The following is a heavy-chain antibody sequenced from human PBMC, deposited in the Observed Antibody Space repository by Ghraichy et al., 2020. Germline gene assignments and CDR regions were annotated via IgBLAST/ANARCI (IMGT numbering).Heavy chain of an antibody. CDR1: GFTFSDHY. Sequence: GALRLSCAASGFTFSDHYMSWVRQAPGQGLEWISYISSSGSTISYADSVKGRFTVSRDNAKNSLFLQLNSLTVEDTALYYCASAGWELMGIYYYYPMDVWGQGTTVTVSS. CDR3: ASAGWELMGIYYYYPMDV. CDR2: ISSSGSTI. J-gene: IGHJ6*02. D-gene: IGHD2-8*01. V-gene: IGHV3-11*04.